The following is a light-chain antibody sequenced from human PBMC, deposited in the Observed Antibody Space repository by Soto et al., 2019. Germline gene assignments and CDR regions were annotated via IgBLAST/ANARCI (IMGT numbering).Light chain of an antibody. CDR1: QSVSSSY. J-gene: IGKJ5*01. CDR3: QQYGSSPPIT. CDR2: GAS. V-gene: IGKV3-20*01. Sequence: EIVLTQSPGTLSLSPGERATLSCRASQSVSSSYLAWYQQKPGQAPRLLIYGASSRATGIPDGFSGSGSGTDFTLTISSLEPEDFEVYYCQQYGSSPPITFGQGTRLEIK.